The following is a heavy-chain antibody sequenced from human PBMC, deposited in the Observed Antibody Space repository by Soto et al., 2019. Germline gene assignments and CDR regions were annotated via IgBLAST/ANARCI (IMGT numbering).Heavy chain of an antibody. Sequence: QVQLVESGGGVVQPGRSLRLSCAASGFTFSSYGMHWVRQAPGKGLEWVAVIWYDGSNKYYADSVKGRFTISRDNSKNTLYLQMNSLRAEDTAVYYCARDEGIAVAGTLDYGMDVWGQGTTVTVSS. V-gene: IGHV3-33*01. CDR2: IWYDGSNK. J-gene: IGHJ6*02. CDR1: GFTFSSYG. D-gene: IGHD6-19*01. CDR3: ARDEGIAVAGTLDYGMDV.